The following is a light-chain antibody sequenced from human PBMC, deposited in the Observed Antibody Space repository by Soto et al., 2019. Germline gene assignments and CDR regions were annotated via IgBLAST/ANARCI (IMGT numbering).Light chain of an antibody. CDR2: DAS. V-gene: IGKV1-5*01. J-gene: IGKJ1*01. CDR1: QTISNW. Sequence: DNQMTQSPSTLSAYVGDRVTITCRASQTISNWLACYQQKPGKAPKVLISDASSLESGVPSRFSGTEFPLTISSLQPDDFAVYYCQQYNDWTPWTFGQGTKVEIK. CDR3: QQYNDWTPWT.